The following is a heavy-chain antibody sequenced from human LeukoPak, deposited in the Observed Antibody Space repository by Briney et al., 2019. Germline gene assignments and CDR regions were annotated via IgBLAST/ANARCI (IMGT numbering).Heavy chain of an antibody. CDR3: ARGGGYKYADY. V-gene: IGHV4-34*01. CDR2: INYSGST. D-gene: IGHD5-24*01. CDR1: GGSFSGYY. J-gene: IGHJ4*02. Sequence: SETLSLTCAVYGGSFSGYYWSWIRQPPGKGLEWIGEINYSGSTNYNPSLKSRVTISVDTSKNQFSLKLSSVTAADTAVYYCARGGGYKYADYWGQGTLVTVSS.